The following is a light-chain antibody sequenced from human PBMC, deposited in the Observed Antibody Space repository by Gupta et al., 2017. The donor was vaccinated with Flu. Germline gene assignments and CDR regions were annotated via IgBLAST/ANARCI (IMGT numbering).Light chain of an antibody. CDR1: NIGSKS. CDR2: DDS. CDR3: QVWDSSSDLV. V-gene: IGLV3-21*02. Sequence: SYVLTQPPSVSVAPGQTARITWGGNNIGSKSVHWYQQTPGQAPVLVVYDDSDRPSGIPERFSSSTSGNAATLTISRVEAGDEADYYCQVWDSSSDLVFGGGTKLTVL. J-gene: IGLJ3*02.